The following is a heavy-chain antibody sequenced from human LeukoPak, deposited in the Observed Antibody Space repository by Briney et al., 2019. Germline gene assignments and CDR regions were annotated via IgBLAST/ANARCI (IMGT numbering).Heavy chain of an antibody. CDR1: GFTFNNYG. CDR2: TRSSSIST. J-gene: IGHJ2*01. CDR3: ARQEYYFDSSIPDWFFGPHLTGPADL. Sequence: PGGSLRLSCAASGFTFNNYGMNWVRLAPGKGLEWVSSTRSSSISTYYADSVKGRFTISRDNPKNTLYLQMNSLRAEDTALYYCARQEYYFDSSIPDWFFGPHLTGPADLWGRGTLVTVSS. D-gene: IGHD3-22*01. V-gene: IGHV3-23*01.